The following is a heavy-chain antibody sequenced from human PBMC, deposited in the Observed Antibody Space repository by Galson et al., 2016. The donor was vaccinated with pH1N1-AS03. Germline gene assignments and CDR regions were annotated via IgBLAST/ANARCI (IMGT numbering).Heavy chain of an antibody. J-gene: IGHJ4*02. CDR3: ARRIAERLVAEESVAFDY. Sequence: TLSLTCTVSGGSISSGGDYWTWIRQHPGKGLEWIGEINHSGSTAYNPSLRRRLSISLDASKNQFSLRLSSVTAADTAVYYCARRIAERLVAEESVAFDYWGQGTLVTVSS. V-gene: IGHV4-31*03. D-gene: IGHD6-25*01. CDR1: GGSISSGGDY. CDR2: INHSGST.